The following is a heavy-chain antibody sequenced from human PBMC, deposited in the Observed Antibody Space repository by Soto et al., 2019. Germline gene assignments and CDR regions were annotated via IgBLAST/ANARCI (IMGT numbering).Heavy chain of an antibody. J-gene: IGHJ4*02. CDR2: IVVGSGNT. D-gene: IGHD3-16*01. CDR3: AAVDPVWGGIYY. CDR1: GFTFTSSA. V-gene: IGHV1-58*01. Sequence: ASVKVSCKASGFTFTSSAVQWVRQARRQRLEWIGWIVVGSGNTNYAQKFQERVTITRDMSTSTAYMELSSLRSEDTAVYYCAAVDPVWGGIYYWGQGTLVTVSS.